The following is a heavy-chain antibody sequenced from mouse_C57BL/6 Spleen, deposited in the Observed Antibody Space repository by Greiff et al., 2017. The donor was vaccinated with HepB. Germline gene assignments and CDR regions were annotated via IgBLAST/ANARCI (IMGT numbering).Heavy chain of an antibody. D-gene: IGHD2-4*01. CDR2: INPSNGGT. J-gene: IGHJ4*01. CDR1: GYTFTSYW. CDR3: APYDYDGGYAMDY. Sequence: QVQLQQPGTELVKPGASVKLSCKASGYTFTSYWMHWVKQRPGQGLEWIGNINPSNGGTNYNEKFKSKATLTVDKSSSTAYMQLSSLTSEDSSVYYCAPYDYDGGYAMDYWGQGTSVTVSS. V-gene: IGHV1-53*01.